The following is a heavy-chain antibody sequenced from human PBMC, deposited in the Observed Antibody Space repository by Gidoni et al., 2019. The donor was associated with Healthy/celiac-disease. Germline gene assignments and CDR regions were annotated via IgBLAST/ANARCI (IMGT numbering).Heavy chain of an antibody. CDR2: IYPGYSDT. D-gene: IGHD3-22*01. CDR3: ARLPYYYDSSGYFDGWFDP. CDR1: GYSFTSYW. Sequence: EVQLVQSGAEVKKPGESLKISCKGSGYSFTSYWIGWVRQMPGKGLEWMGIIYPGYSDTRYSPSFQGQVTISADKSISTAYLQWSSLKASDTAMYYCARLPYYYDSSGYFDGWFDPWGQGTLVTVSS. V-gene: IGHV5-51*01. J-gene: IGHJ5*02.